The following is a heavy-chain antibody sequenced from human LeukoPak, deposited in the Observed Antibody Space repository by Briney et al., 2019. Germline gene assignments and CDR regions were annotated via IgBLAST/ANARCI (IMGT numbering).Heavy chain of an antibody. V-gene: IGHV3-53*01. CDR3: ARGGRGSAAVVAPRSFDI. J-gene: IGHJ3*02. CDR1: GFTVSSIH. CDR2: TYTGGNS. Sequence: GGSLRLSCAASGFTVSSIHMVWVRQAPGEGLEWVSVTYTGGNSYYADSVKGRFIISRDISKNTLYLQMNSLRAEDSALYYCARGGRGSAAVVAPRSFDIWGQGTMVTVSS. D-gene: IGHD3-22*01.